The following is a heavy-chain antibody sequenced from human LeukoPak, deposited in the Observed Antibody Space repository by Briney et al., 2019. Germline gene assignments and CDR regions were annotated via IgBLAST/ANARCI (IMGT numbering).Heavy chain of an antibody. CDR3: ASEYYYYDMDV. D-gene: IGHD6-6*01. Sequence: SETLSLTCAVYGGTFSGYYWTWIRQPPGKGLEWIGEINHSGSTTYNPSLKSRVTISVDTSKSQFSLKLSSVTAADTAVYYCASEYYYYDMDVWGQGTTVTVSS. CDR2: INHSGST. V-gene: IGHV4-34*01. CDR1: GGTFSGYY. J-gene: IGHJ6*02.